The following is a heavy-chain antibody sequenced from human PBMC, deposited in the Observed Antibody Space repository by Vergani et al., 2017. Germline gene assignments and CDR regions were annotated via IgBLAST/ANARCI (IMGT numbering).Heavy chain of an antibody. D-gene: IGHD3-22*01. CDR3: AKMGSLVVTEVTYFFGY. CDR1: GFSYRSNG. J-gene: IGHJ4*02. CDR2: IRYDGGKT. V-gene: IGHV3-30*02. Sequence: QVQLVESGGGVVQPGGYLRLDCEASGFSYRSNGMHWVRQAPGKGLEWVAFIRYDGGKTYYVDSVKGRFTIFRDNSKNTVVLQMNRLRAEDTAVYYCAKMGSLVVTEVTYFFGYLGQGTLVTVSS.